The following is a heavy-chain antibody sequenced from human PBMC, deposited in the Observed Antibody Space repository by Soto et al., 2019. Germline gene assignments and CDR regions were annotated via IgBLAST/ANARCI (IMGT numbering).Heavy chain of an antibody. V-gene: IGHV4-39*01. CDR2: INYSGTA. J-gene: IGHJ2*01. CDR3: ARRVNVPSWYFDL. CDR1: GASISKTSSY. D-gene: IGHD3-10*02. Sequence: QVELQQSGPGLVKPSETLSLTCTVSGASISKTSSYWGWIRQPPGKGLEWIGSINYSGTAYYNPSLKSRVTISVDTSRNQFSLRLPSVTAADTAFYCCARRVNVPSWYFDLWGREKPVIVSS.